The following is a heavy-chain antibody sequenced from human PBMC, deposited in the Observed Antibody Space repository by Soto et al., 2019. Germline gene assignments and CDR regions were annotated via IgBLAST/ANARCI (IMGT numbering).Heavy chain of an antibody. CDR2: ISGSGDST. CDR3: AKFYYGASSYYYSGMDV. J-gene: IGHJ6*02. V-gene: IGHV3-23*01. D-gene: IGHD4-17*01. CDR1: GFTFSSYA. Sequence: EVQVLESGGGLVQPGGSLRLSCAASGFTFSSYAMSWVRQAPGKGLEWVSAISGSGDSTRYADSVQGRFTISRDTSKHTLYLQMNSLRAEDTAVYYCAKFYYGASSYYYSGMDVWGQGTTVTVSS.